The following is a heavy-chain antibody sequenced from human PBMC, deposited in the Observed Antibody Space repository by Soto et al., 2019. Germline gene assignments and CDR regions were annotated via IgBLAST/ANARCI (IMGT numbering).Heavy chain of an antibody. CDR1: GGSISSTTYY. J-gene: IGHJ4*02. Sequence: SETLSLTCTVSGGSISSTTYYWGWIRQPPGKGLEWIVSIYYSASTYYNPSLKSRVTISVDTSKNQVSWKLSSVTAAGTAVYYCARHVAAAGDFDSWGQGTLVTVSS. V-gene: IGHV4-39*01. D-gene: IGHD6-13*01. CDR2: IYYSAST. CDR3: ARHVAAAGDFDS.